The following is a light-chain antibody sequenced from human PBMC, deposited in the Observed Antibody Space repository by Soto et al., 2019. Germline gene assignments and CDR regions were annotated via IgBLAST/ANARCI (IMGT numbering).Light chain of an antibody. CDR2: SAS. Sequence: EIVLTQSPATLSVSPGERATLSCRSSQSIATKVAWYQQKPGQIPSLLIYSASIRATGIPARFSGSGSGTEFTLTISSLQSEDFAVYYCQQYHDWRTFGQGTKVEIK. V-gene: IGKV3-15*01. J-gene: IGKJ1*01. CDR3: QQYHDWRT. CDR1: QSIATK.